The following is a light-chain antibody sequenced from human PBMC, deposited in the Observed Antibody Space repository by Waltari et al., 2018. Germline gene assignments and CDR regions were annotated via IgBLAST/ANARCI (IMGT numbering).Light chain of an antibody. V-gene: IGLV3-21*02. J-gene: IGLJ3*02. CDR1: NIGSKS. CDR2: DDN. Sequence: SSVLTQPPSVSVAPGQMARITCGGDNIGSKSVHWYQQKPGQAPVLVVYDDNARPSGIPERFYGANSGNTATLTISRGEAGDEADYYCQLWDTRSDRGVFGGGTELTVL. CDR3: QLWDTRSDRGV.